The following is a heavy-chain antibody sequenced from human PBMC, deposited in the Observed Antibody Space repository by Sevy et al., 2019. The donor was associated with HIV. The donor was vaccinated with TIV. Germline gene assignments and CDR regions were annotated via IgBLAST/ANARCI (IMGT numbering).Heavy chain of an antibody. J-gene: IGHJ4*02. Sequence: SETLSLTCTVSSVSISDYYWSWIRQPPGRGLEWIGYIYSTRNIHYSPSLKSRVTISVDTSKNQFSLKLNSVTAADTAVYYCARHDCSGCSCFPPSFDYWGQGTLVTVSS. CDR1: SVSISDYY. D-gene: IGHD2-15*01. CDR2: IYSTRNI. CDR3: ARHDCSGCSCFPPSFDY. V-gene: IGHV4-59*13.